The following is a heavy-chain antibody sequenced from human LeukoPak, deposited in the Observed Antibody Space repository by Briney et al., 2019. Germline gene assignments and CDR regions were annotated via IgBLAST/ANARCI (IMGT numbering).Heavy chain of an antibody. V-gene: IGHV5-51*01. J-gene: IGHJ4*02. CDR3: ARLIMVRGKGDPFDY. CDR1: GYSFTNYW. D-gene: IGHD3-10*01. Sequence: GESLKISCKGSGYSFTNYWIGWVRQMPGKGLEWMGIIYPGDSDTRYSPSFQGQVTLSADKSISTAYLQWSTLKASDTAMYYCARLIMVRGKGDPFDYWGQGTLVTVSS. CDR2: IYPGDSDT.